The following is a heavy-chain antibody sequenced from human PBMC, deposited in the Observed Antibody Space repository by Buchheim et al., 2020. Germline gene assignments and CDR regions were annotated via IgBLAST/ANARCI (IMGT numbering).Heavy chain of an antibody. J-gene: IGHJ6*02. D-gene: IGHD3-10*01. CDR2: MNPNSGNT. CDR3: AREGILWFSGRGSRYGMDV. Sequence: QVQLVQSGAEVKKPGASVKVSCKASGYTFTSYDINWVRQATGQGLEWMGWMNPNSGNTGYAQKFQGRVTMTRNTSISTSYMELSSLRSEDTAVYYCAREGILWFSGRGSRYGMDVWGQGTT. CDR1: GYTFTSYD. V-gene: IGHV1-8*01.